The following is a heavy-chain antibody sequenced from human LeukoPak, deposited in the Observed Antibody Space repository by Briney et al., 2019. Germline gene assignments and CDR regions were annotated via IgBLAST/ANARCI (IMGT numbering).Heavy chain of an antibody. CDR3: ARDNGMLGNWFDP. Sequence: ASVKVSCKASGYTFTGYYIHWVRQAPGQGLEWMGIINPSGGSTSYAQKFQGRVTMTRDMSTSTVYMELSSLRSEDTAVYYCARDNGMLGNWFDPWGQGTLVTVSS. CDR2: INPSGGST. J-gene: IGHJ5*02. V-gene: IGHV1-46*01. D-gene: IGHD2-8*01. CDR1: GYTFTGYY.